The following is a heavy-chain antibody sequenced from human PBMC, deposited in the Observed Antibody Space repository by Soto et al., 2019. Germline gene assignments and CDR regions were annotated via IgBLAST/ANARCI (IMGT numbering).Heavy chain of an antibody. J-gene: IGHJ4*02. CDR3: ARDRIIGTSYSDY. D-gene: IGHD1-7*01. Sequence: KPSETLSLTCTVSRGSINSFYWAWMRQPAGKGLEWIGRIHSSGTTNYNPSLSSRVTMSVDPSKNQFSLRLTSVTAADTAVYYCARDRIIGTSYSDYWGQGILVTVSS. CDR1: RGSINSFY. V-gene: IGHV4-4*07. CDR2: IHSSGTT.